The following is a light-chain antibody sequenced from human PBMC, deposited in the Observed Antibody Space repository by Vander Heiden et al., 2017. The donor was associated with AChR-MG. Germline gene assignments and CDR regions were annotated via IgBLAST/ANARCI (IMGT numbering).Light chain of an antibody. CDR3: QQYGSSPLT. J-gene: IGKJ4*01. Sequence: ETVLTQSPGTLSLSPGERATLSCRASQSIGSNYLAWYQQKPGQAPRLLLYGASSRATGIPDRFSGSGSGTDFTLTISRLEPEDFAVYYCQQYGSSPLTFGGGTEVEIK. CDR2: GAS. V-gene: IGKV3-20*01. CDR1: QSIGSNY.